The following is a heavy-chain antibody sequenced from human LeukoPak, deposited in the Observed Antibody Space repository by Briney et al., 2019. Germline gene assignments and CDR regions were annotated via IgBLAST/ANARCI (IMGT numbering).Heavy chain of an antibody. CDR1: GFIFSTYS. CDR2: ITSGSSTI. J-gene: IGHJ4*02. CDR3: ARADYGDSLDY. V-gene: IGHV3-48*01. Sequence: TGGSLRLSCAASGFIFSTYSMNWVRQAPGKGLEWVSYITSGSSTIYYADSVKGRFTISRDNAKNSLYLQMNSLRAEDTAVYYCARADYGDSLDYWGQGTLVTVSS. D-gene: IGHD4-17*01.